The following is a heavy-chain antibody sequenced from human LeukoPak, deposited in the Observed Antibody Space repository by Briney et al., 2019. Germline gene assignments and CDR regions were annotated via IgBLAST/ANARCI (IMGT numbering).Heavy chain of an antibody. CDR1: GYTFTSYA. CDR2: INPSGGST. Sequence: GASVKVSCKASGYTFTSYAMNWVRQAPGQGLEWMGIINPSGGSTSYAQKFQGRVTMTRDMSTSTVYMELSSLRSEDTAVYYCARGGVKRASAFDIWGQGTMVTVSS. J-gene: IGHJ3*02. D-gene: IGHD2-8*02. CDR3: ARGGVKRASAFDI. V-gene: IGHV1-46*01.